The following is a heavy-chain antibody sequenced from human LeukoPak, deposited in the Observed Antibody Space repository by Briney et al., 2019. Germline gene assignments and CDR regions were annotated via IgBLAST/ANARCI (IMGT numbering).Heavy chain of an antibody. V-gene: IGHV4-4*07. CDR3: AREPPIAVAGTIDY. Sequence: PSETLSLTCTVSAGSISSYYWSWIRQPAGKGLEWIGRIYTSGSTNYNPSLKSRVTISVDKSKNQFSLKLSSVTAPDTAVYYCAREPPIAVAGTIDYWGQGTMVTVSS. CDR1: AGSISSYY. CDR2: IYTSGST. J-gene: IGHJ4*02. D-gene: IGHD6-19*01.